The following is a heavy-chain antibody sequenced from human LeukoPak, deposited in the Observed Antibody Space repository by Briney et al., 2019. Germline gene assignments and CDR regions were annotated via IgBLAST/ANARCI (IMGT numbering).Heavy chain of an antibody. V-gene: IGHV4-61*01. Sequence: PSETLSLTCTVFGGSISSSSYYWSWIRQSPGKGLECIGYIHYTGSTNYNPSLKSRVTISVETSKNQFSLKLKSVTAADTAVYYCARGGYYGSGNDFRFDPWGQGTLVTVSS. CDR1: GGSISSSSYY. D-gene: IGHD3-10*01. CDR2: IHYTGST. J-gene: IGHJ5*02. CDR3: ARGGYYGSGNDFRFDP.